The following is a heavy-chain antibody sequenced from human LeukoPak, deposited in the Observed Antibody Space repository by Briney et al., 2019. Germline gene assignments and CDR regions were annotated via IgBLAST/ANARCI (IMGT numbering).Heavy chain of an antibody. V-gene: IGHV4-59*06. J-gene: IGHJ4*02. CDR2: IYYSGST. Sequence: SSETLSLTCTVSGVSISSYYWSWLRQHPGKGLEWFGYIYYSGSTSYNPSLRSRVTISIDTSKNHFSLKLSSVTAADTAVYYCARGPTSGWAYYFDYWGQGTLVTVSS. CDR3: ARGPTSGWAYYFDY. D-gene: IGHD6-19*01. CDR1: GVSISSYY.